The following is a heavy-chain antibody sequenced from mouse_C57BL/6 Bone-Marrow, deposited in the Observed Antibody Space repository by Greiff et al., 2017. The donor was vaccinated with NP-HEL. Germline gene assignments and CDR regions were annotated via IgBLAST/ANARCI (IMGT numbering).Heavy chain of an antibody. CDR3: ARGGYYYGPYYIDY. CDR1: GYTFTTYP. J-gene: IGHJ2*01. Sequence: VKLMESGAELVKPGASVKMSCKASGYTFTTYPIEWMKQNHGKSLEWIGNFHPYNDDTKYNEKFKGKATLTVEKSSSTVYLELSRLTSDDSAVYYCARGGYYYGPYYIDYWGQGTTLTVSS. CDR2: FHPYNDDT. D-gene: IGHD1-1*01. V-gene: IGHV1-47*01.